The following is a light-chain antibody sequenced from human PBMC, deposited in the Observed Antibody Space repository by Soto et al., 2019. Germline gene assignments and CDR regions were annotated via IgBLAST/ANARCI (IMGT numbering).Light chain of an antibody. CDR3: QQYGTSRT. J-gene: IGKJ1*01. Sequence: EIVLTQSPDTLSLSPGERATLSCRASQSFSSSYLAWYQLKPGQAPRLLIYATSSRATGIPDRFSGSGSGTDFTLTISRLEPEDFAVYYCQQYGTSRTFGQGTKVEIK. V-gene: IGKV3-20*01. CDR2: ATS. CDR1: QSFSSSY.